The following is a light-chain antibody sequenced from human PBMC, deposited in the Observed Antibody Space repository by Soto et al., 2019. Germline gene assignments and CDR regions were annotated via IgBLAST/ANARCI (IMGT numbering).Light chain of an antibody. J-gene: IGKJ5*01. CDR2: AAS. Sequence: DIQMTQSPSSVSASVGDRVTITCRASQGFSSWLAWYQQKPGKAPRLLIYAASSLQSGVQSRFSGSGSGTDFTLTIRSLQPEDFATYYCKQANSFPHTFGQGTRLEIK. CDR1: QGFSSW. V-gene: IGKV1-12*01. CDR3: KQANSFPHT.